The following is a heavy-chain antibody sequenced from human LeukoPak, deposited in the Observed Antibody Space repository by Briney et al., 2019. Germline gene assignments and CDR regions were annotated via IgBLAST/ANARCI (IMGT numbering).Heavy chain of an antibody. CDR1: GFTFSSYA. Sequence: GGSLRLSCAASGFTFSSYAMHWVRQAPGKGLEWVAVISYDGSNKYYADSVRGRFTISRDNSKNTLYLQMNSLRAEDTAVYYCARVQAAAGAFDIWGQGTMVTVSS. J-gene: IGHJ3*02. V-gene: IGHV3-30-3*01. CDR2: ISYDGSNK. D-gene: IGHD6-13*01. CDR3: ARVQAAAGAFDI.